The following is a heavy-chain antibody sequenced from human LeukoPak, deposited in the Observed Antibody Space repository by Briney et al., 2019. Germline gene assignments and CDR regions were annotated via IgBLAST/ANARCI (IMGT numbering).Heavy chain of an antibody. D-gene: IGHD6-19*01. Sequence: GGSLRLSCAASGFTFSNYTMHWVRRAPGKGLEYVATISSNGGSTYFANAVQGRFTISRDNSKNMVHLQMGSLRVADTAVYYCAKDEAGYSSGRGQGTLVTVSS. V-gene: IGHV3-64*01. CDR2: ISSNGGST. CDR1: GFTFSNYT. J-gene: IGHJ4*02. CDR3: AKDEAGYSSG.